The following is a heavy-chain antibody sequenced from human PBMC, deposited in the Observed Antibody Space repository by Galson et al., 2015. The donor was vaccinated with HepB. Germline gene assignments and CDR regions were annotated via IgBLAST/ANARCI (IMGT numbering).Heavy chain of an antibody. J-gene: IGHJ6*02. CDR3: VRALGGSYFYGMDV. D-gene: IGHD3-16*02. V-gene: IGHV4-39*01. CDR1: GASISSRTYY. CDR2: VHSSGVT. Sequence: ETLSLTCSVSGASISSRTYYWVWIRQPPGKGLEWIGNVHSSGVTYYNPSLKSRVTIYGDTAKNQFSLRVSSVTAADTALYYCVRALGGSYFYGMDVWGQGTTVTVSS.